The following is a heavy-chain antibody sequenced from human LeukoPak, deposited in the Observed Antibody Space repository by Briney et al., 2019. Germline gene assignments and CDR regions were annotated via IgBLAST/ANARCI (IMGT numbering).Heavy chain of an antibody. D-gene: IGHD3-3*01. V-gene: IGHV1-2*06. CDR1: GYTFTGYY. Sequence: GASVKVSCKASGYTFTGYYMHWVRQAPGQGLEWMGRINPNSGGTNYAQKFQGRVTMTRDTSISTAYMELSRLRSDDTAVYYCARVSPRITIFGVVPTTRTWFDPWGQGTLVTVSS. CDR3: ARVSPRITIFGVVPTTRTWFDP. CDR2: INPNSGGT. J-gene: IGHJ5*02.